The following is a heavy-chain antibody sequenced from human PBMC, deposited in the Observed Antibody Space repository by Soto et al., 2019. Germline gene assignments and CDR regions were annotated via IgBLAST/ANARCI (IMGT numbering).Heavy chain of an antibody. CDR3: ARDSPYGGYSEGF. D-gene: IGHD2-21*02. CDR2: ISSGGTR. J-gene: IGHJ4*02. V-gene: IGHV3-53*01. Sequence: PGGSLRLSCAASGFTVNNNYMTWVRQAPGKGLEWVSVISSGGTRYYADSVKGRFTISRDNSKNTLYLQMNSLRAEDTAMYYCARDSPYGGYSEGFGGQGTLVTV. CDR1: GFTVNNNY.